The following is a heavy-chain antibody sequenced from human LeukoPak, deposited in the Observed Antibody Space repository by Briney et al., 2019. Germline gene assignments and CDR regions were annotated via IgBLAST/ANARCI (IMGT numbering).Heavy chain of an antibody. D-gene: IGHD5-18*01. CDR3: ARHDGYNYGYIDS. CDR2: IYYTSKT. J-gene: IGHJ5*01. Sequence: SETLSLTCTVSGGSISSSEYYWGWIRQPPGKGLEWIANIYYTSKTNYNPSLKSRVTISIDTSKNQFSLKLSSVTAADTAVYYCARHDGYNYGYIDSWGRGTLVTVSS. CDR1: GGSISSSEYY. V-gene: IGHV4-39*01.